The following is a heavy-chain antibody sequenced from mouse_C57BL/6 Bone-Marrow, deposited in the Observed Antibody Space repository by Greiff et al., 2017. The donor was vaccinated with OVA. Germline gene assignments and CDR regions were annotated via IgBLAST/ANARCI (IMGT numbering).Heavy chain of an antibody. V-gene: IGHV1-76*01. Sequence: QVQLQQSGAELVRPGASVKLSCKASGYTFTDYYINWVKQRPGQGLEWIARIYPGSGNTYYNEKFKGKATLTAEKSSSTAYMQLSSLTSEDSAVYFCARGAGSSPWYFDVWGTGTTVTVSS. CDR2: IYPGSGNT. CDR3: ARGAGSSPWYFDV. J-gene: IGHJ1*03. D-gene: IGHD1-1*01. CDR1: GYTFTDYY.